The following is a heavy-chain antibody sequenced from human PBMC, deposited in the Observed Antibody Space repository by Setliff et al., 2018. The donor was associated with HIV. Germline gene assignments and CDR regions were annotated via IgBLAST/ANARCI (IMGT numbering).Heavy chain of an antibody. CDR2: FDPEDGET. CDR3: ARDWAEDYYGSGSFQY. CDR1: GDTLTELS. D-gene: IGHD3-10*01. Sequence: ASVKVSCKVSGDTLTELSIHWVRQAPGKGLEWMGGFDPEDGETIYAQKFQGRVTMTRDTSISTAYMELSRLRSDDTAVYYCARDWAEDYYGSGSFQYWGQGTLVTVSS. J-gene: IGHJ1*01. V-gene: IGHV1-24*01.